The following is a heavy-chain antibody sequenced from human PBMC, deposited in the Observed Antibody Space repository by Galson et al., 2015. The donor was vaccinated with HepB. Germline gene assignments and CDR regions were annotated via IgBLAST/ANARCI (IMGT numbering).Heavy chain of an antibody. V-gene: IGHV1-18*04. CDR1: GYTFTSYG. D-gene: IGHD2-21*02. Sequence: QSGAEVKKPGASVKVSCKASGYTFTSYGISWVRQAPGQGLEWMGWISAYNGNTNYAQKLQGRVTMTTDTSTSTAYMELRSLRSDDTAVYYCARDEADCGGDCYLYYFDYWGQGTLVTVSS. CDR3: ARDEADCGGDCYLYYFDY. J-gene: IGHJ4*02. CDR2: ISAYNGNT.